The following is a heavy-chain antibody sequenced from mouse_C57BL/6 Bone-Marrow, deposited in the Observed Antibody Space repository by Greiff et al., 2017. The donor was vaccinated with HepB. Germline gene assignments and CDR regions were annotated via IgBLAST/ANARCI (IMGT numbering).Heavy chain of an antibody. V-gene: IGHV2-2*01. CDR1: GFSLTSYG. Sequence: VNLVESGPGLVQPSQSLSITCTVSGFSLTSYGVHWVRQSPGKGLEWLGVIWSGGSTDYNAAFISRLSISKDNTKSQVFFKMNSLQADDTAIYYCARIVAYYKNRDAMDYWGQGTSVTVSS. J-gene: IGHJ4*01. D-gene: IGHD2-12*01. CDR3: ARIVAYYKNRDAMDY. CDR2: IWSGGST.